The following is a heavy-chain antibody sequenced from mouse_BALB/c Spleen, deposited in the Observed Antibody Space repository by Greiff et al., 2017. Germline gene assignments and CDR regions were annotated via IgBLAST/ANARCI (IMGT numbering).Heavy chain of an antibody. CDR3: ASSQLGGFAY. CDR2: ISNGGGST. V-gene: IGHV5-12-2*01. CDR1: GFTFSSYT. Sequence: LQQSGGGLVQPGGSLKLSCAASGFTFSSYTMSWVRQTPEKRLEWVAYISNGGGSTYYPDTVKGRFTISRDNAKNTLYLQMSSLKSEDTAMYYCASSQLGGFAYWGQGTLVTVSA. D-gene: IGHD4-1*01. J-gene: IGHJ3*01.